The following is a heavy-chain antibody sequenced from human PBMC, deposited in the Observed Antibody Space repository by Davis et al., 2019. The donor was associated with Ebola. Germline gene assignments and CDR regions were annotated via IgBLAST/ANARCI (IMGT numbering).Heavy chain of an antibody. CDR3: ARETGTTATTAFDY. D-gene: IGHD1-1*01. V-gene: IGHV3-30*03. J-gene: IGHJ4*02. CDR1: GFTFSSYG. CDR2: ISYDGSNK. Sequence: GESLKISCAASGFTFSSYGMHWVRQAPGKGLEWVAVISYDGSNKYYADSVKGRFTISRDNSKNTLYLQMNSLRAEDTAIYYCARETGTTATTAFDYWGQGALVAVSS.